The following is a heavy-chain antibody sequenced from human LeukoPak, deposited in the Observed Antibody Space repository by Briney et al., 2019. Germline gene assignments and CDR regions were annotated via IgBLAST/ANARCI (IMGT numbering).Heavy chain of an antibody. CDR1: GFTFSSYW. D-gene: IGHD6-6*01. CDR3: ARDPSSSPGVDAFDI. V-gene: IGHV3-21*01. Sequence: PGGSLRLSCAASGFTFSSYWMSWVRQAPGRGLEWVSSISSSSSYIYYADSVKGRFTISRDNAKNSLYLQMNSLRAEDTAVYYCARDPSSSPGVDAFDIWGQGTMVTVSS. CDR2: ISSSSSYI. J-gene: IGHJ3*02.